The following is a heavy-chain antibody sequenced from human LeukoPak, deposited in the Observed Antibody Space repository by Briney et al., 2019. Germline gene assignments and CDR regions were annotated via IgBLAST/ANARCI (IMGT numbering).Heavy chain of an antibody. V-gene: IGHV4-39*01. Sequence: SETLSLTCTVSGGSVSSSDYYRGWIRQPPGKGLEWIGNVYHSGSTYSSPSLKSRVTISIDMPKNQFSLELTSVTAADTAVYYCTRRRAGSACRDYWGQGTLVTISS. J-gene: IGHJ4*02. D-gene: IGHD3-10*01. CDR2: VYHSGST. CDR3: TRRRAGSACRDY. CDR1: GGSVSSSDYY.